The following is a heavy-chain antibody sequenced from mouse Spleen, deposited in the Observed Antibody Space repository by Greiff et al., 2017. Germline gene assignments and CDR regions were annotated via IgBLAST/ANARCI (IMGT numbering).Heavy chain of an antibody. CDR2: ISSGSSTI. CDR3: ARVTTVEMDD. Sequence: EVNVVESGGGLVQPGGSRKLSCAASGFTFSSCGMHWVRQAPEKGLEWVAYISSGSSTIYYADTVKGRFTISRDNTKNTLFLQMTSLRSEDTAMYYCARVTTVEMDDWGQGTSVTVSS. V-gene: IGHV5-17*02. CDR1: GFTFSSCG. D-gene: IGHD1-1*01. J-gene: IGHJ4*01.